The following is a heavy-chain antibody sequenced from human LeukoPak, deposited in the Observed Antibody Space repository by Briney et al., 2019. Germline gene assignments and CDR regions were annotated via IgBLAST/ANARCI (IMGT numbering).Heavy chain of an antibody. CDR1: NYTFSSLGSGNSFISFA. CDR2: ISAYYGTT. J-gene: IGHJ4*02. CDR3: ARGQDYFDSSGYFPVVRH. V-gene: IGHV1-18*01. Sequence: GASVKVSCKASNYTFSSLGSGNSFISFAISWVRQAPGQGLEWMGWISAYYGTTNYAQKFKGRVTMTTDTSTSTVYMELRSLRSDDTAVYYCARGQDYFDSSGYFPVVRHWGQGTLVTVSS. D-gene: IGHD3-22*01.